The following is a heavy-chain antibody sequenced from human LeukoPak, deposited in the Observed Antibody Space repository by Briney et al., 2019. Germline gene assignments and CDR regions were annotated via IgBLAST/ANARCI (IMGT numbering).Heavy chain of an antibody. D-gene: IGHD6-6*01. CDR1: GFTFSSYW. V-gene: IGHV3-7*01. CDR3: ARRGSIAARPSFYYYYYYMDV. Sequence: GGSLRLSCAASGFTFSSYWMSWVRQAPGKGLEWVANIKQDGSEKYYVDSVKGRFTISRDNAKNSLYLQMNSLRAEDTAVYYCARRGSIAARPSFYYYYYYMDVWGKGTTVTVSS. J-gene: IGHJ6*03. CDR2: IKQDGSEK.